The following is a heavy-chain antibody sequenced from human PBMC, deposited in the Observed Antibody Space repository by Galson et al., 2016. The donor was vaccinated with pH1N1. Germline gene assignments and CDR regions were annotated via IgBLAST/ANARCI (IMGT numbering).Heavy chain of an antibody. CDR1: GGSISSRY. J-gene: IGHJ3*02. CDR2: VYTSGRT. CDR3: ARGWNLDAFDI. Sequence: ETLSLTCTVSGGSISSRYWSWTRQPAGKGLEWIGRVYTSGRTDSNPSLKSRVTMSMDTSNSQFSMILNSVTAADTAVYYCARGWNLDAFDIWGQGTMVTVSS. D-gene: IGHD1-1*01. V-gene: IGHV4-4*07.